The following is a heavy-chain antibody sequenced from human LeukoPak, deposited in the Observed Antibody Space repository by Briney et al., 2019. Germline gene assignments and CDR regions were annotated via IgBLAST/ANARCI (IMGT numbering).Heavy chain of an antibody. J-gene: IGHJ4*02. D-gene: IGHD1-26*01. CDR3: ARVGATSGTLDY. V-gene: IGHV3-9*01. CDR2: ISWNSGSI. Sequence: PGGSLRLSCAASGFTFDDYAMHWVRQAPGKGLEWVSGISWNSGSIGYADSVKGRFTISRDNAKNSLYLQMNSLRAEDTAVYYCARVGATSGTLDYWGQGTLVTVSS. CDR1: GFTFDDYA.